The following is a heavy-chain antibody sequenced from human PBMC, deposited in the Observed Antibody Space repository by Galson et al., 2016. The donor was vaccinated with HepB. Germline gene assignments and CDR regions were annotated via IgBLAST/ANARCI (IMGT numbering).Heavy chain of an antibody. J-gene: IGHJ2*01. CDR2: IYQSGST. V-gene: IGHV4-4*02. Sequence: SETLSLTCTVSGDSISSGNWWSWVRQSPGKGLEWIGEIYQSGSTNYNPSLKSRVTISVDKSKNQFFLYLSSVTAADTAVYYCARLPTWGLWDAGRFWHLDLWGRGTLVTVSS. D-gene: IGHD1-26*01. CDR3: ARLPTWGLWDAGRFWHLDL. CDR1: GDSISSGNW.